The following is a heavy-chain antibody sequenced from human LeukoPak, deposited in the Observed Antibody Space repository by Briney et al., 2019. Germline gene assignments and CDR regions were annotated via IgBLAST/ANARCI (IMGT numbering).Heavy chain of an antibody. J-gene: IGHJ4*02. D-gene: IGHD4-17*01. V-gene: IGHV1-3*01. Sequence: ASVKVSCKASGYTFTSYAIHWVRQAPGQRLEWMGWINAGNGNTKYSQKFQGRVTITRDTSASTAYMELSSLRSGDTAVYYCARDFTTVTTTSFDYWGQGTLVTVSS. CDR1: GYTFTSYA. CDR2: INAGNGNT. CDR3: ARDFTTVTTTSFDY.